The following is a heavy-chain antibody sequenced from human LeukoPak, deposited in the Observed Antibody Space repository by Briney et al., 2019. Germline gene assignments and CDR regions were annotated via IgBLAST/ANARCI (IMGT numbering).Heavy chain of an antibody. V-gene: IGHV1-69*13. J-gene: IGHJ4*02. D-gene: IGHD3-22*01. CDR3: AREVEDSSGYYFDY. CDR2: IIPIFGTA. CDR1: GYTFTSYD. Sequence: SVKVSCKASGYTFTSYDINWVQQAPGQGLEWMGGIIPIFGTANYAQKFQGRVTITADESTSTAYMELSSLRSEDTAVYYCAREVEDSSGYYFDYWGQGTLVTVSS.